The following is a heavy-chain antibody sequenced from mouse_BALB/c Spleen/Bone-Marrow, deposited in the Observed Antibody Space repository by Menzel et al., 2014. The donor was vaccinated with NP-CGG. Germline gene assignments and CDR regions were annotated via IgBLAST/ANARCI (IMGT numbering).Heavy chain of an antibody. J-gene: IGHJ4*01. CDR3: ARVTTATGGMDY. D-gene: IGHD1-2*01. CDR1: GFSLTSYG. CDR2: VWAGGST. Sequence: VMLVESGPGLVAPSQSLSITCTVSGFSLTSYGVHWVRPPPGKGLEWLGVVWAGGSTNYNSALMSRLSISKDNSKSQVFLKMNSLQTDDTAMYYCARVTTATGGMDYWGQGTSVTVSS. V-gene: IGHV2-9*02.